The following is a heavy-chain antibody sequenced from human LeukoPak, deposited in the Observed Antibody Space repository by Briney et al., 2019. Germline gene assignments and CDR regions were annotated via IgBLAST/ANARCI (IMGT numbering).Heavy chain of an antibody. CDR3: ARESNGGYGFDY. CDR2: ISAQNGNT. CDR1: GYTFTDYY. V-gene: IGHV1-18*04. Sequence: ASVKVSCKASGYTFTDYYMHWVRQAPGQGLEWMGWISAQNGNTNYMQQFLGRVTMTRDTSASTAYMELRSLKSDDTAVYYCARESNGGYGFDYWGQGTPVTVAS. D-gene: IGHD5-12*01. J-gene: IGHJ4*02.